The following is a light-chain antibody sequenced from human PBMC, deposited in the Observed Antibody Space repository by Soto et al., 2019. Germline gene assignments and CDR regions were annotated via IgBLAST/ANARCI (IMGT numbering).Light chain of an antibody. V-gene: IGKV3-20*01. CDR3: QQYGSSPLT. CDR1: QSVSSSY. Sequence: EIVLTQSACTLSLSPGERATLSCGASQSVSSSYLAWYQQKPGQAPRLLIYGASSRATGIPDRFSGSGYGTDFTLTISRLETEDFAVYYCQQYGSSPLTFGQGTKVDIK. CDR2: GAS. J-gene: IGKJ1*01.